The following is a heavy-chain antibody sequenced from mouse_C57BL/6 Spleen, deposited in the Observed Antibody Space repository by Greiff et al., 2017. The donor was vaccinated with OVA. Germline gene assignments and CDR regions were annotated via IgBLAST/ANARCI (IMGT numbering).Heavy chain of an antibody. CDR2: ISPNNGGT. CDR1: GYTFTDYN. V-gene: IGHV1-18*01. D-gene: IGHD3-1*01. J-gene: IGHJ2*01. CDR3: ARRATTPFDY. Sequence: EVQLQESGPELVKPGASVKIPCKASGYTFTDYNMDWVKQSHGKSLEWIGDISPNNGGTIYNQKFKGKATLTVDKSSSTAYMELRSLTSEDTAVYYCARRATTPFDYWGQGTTLTVSS.